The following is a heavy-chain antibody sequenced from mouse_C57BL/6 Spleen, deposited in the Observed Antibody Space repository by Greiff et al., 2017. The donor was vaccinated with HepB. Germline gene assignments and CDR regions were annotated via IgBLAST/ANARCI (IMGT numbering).Heavy chain of an antibody. CDR3: ATYYYPLSTMITPYAMGY. V-gene: IGHV2-5*01. J-gene: IGHJ4*01. CDR2: IWRGGST. Sequence: QVQLQQSGPGLVQPSQSLSITCTVSGFSLTSYGVHWVRQSPGKGLEWLGVIWRGGSTDYNAAFMSRLSITKDNSKSQVFFKMNSLQADDTAIYYCATYYYPLSTMITPYAMGYWGQGTSVTVSS. CDR1: GFSLTSYG. D-gene: IGHD2-4*01.